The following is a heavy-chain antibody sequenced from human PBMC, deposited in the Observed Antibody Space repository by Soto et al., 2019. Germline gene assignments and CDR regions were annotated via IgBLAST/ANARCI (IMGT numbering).Heavy chain of an antibody. J-gene: IGHJ4*02. CDR2: IYYSGRT. CDR1: GASITSTTYF. CDR3: AKNLPRTGRFDY. V-gene: IGHV4-39*01. Sequence: SETLSLTCTLSGASITSTTYFFSCIRQPPGKGLEWVGSIYYSGRTYYNPSLRSRVTISVDRSKNQFSLTMSSVTAADTAVYYCAKNLPRTGRFDYWGQGTSVTVS.